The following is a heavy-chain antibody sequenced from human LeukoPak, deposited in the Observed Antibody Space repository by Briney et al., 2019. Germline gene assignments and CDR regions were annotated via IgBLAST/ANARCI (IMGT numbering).Heavy chain of an antibody. Sequence: GGSLRLSCAASGFTFSSYAMSWVRQAPGKGLEWVSSISGSGASTYYADSVKGRFTISRDNSKSTLYLQMNSLRVEDTAVYYCAEATSRFVVYYFDYWGQGTLVTVSS. CDR1: GFTFSSYA. CDR3: AEATSRFVVYYFDY. D-gene: IGHD5-12*01. CDR2: ISGSGAST. J-gene: IGHJ4*02. V-gene: IGHV3-23*01.